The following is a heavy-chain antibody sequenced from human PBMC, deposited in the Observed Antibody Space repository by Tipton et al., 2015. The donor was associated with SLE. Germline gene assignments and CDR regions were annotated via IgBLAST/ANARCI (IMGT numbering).Heavy chain of an antibody. Sequence: LRLSCTVSGDSINSYYWSWIRQPPGKGLEWIGYIYYSGSTNYNPSLKSRVTISVDTSKNHFSLKLSSVTAADTAVYYCARDKNGDYYDYWGQGTLVTVSS. J-gene: IGHJ4*02. D-gene: IGHD4-17*01. CDR3: ARDKNGDYYDY. V-gene: IGHV4-59*12. CDR1: GDSINSYY. CDR2: IYYSGST.